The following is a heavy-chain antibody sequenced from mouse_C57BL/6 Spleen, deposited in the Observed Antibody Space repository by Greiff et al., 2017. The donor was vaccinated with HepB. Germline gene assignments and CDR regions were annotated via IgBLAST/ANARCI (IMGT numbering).Heavy chain of an antibody. CDR2: INPGSGGT. CDR3: ARRQFAY. CDR1: GYAFTNYL. Sequence: QVQLQQSGAELVRPGPSVKVSCKASGYAFTNYLIEWVKQRPGQGLEWIGVINPGSGGTNYNEKFKGKATLTADKSSSTAYMQLSSLTSEDSAVYFCARRQFAYWGQGTLVTVSA. D-gene: IGHD6-1*01. V-gene: IGHV1-54*01. J-gene: IGHJ3*01.